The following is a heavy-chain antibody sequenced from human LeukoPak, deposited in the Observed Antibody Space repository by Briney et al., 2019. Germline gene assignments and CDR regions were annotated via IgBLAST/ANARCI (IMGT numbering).Heavy chain of an antibody. J-gene: IGHJ4*02. Sequence: GGSLTLSCAASGFTFSSYAMRWVRQAPAKGLDWVSTISAGGGDTYYEPSVKGRITISRDNFKNTLFLQMNSLRAKDTAEYYCAKDRPLNYDSSPSMIDYWGQGTLVTVSS. D-gene: IGHD3-22*01. CDR3: AKDRPLNYDSSPSMIDY. V-gene: IGHV3-23*01. CDR1: GFTFSSYA. CDR2: ISAGGGDT.